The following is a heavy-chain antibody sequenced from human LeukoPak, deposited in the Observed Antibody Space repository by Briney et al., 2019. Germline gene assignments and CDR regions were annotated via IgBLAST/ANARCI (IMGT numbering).Heavy chain of an antibody. CDR1: GGSISSYY. V-gene: IGHV4-59*12. D-gene: IGHD4-17*01. J-gene: IGHJ6*03. CDR3: ARRPTTRYYYYYYMDV. CDR2: IYYSGST. Sequence: SETLSLTCTVSGGSISSYYWSWIRQPPGEGLEWIGYIYYSGSTNYNPSLKSRVTISVDTSKNQFSLKLSSVTAADTAVYYCARRPTTRYYYYYYMDVWGKGTTVTISS.